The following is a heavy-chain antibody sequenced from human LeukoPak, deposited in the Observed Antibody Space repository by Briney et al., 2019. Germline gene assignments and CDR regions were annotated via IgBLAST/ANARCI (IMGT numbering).Heavy chain of an antibody. Sequence: ASVKVSCKASGYTFTGYYMHWVRQAPGQGLEWMGWINPNSGGTNYAQKFQGRVTMTRDMSTSTVYMELSSLRSEDTAVYYCAGPGVLRYFDWLTYWGQGTLVTVSS. V-gene: IGHV1-2*02. J-gene: IGHJ4*02. D-gene: IGHD3-9*01. CDR1: GYTFTGYY. CDR2: INPNSGGT. CDR3: AGPGVLRYFDWLTY.